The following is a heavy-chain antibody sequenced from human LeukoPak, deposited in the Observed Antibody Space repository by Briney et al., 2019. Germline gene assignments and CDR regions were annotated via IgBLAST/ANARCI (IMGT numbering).Heavy chain of an antibody. CDR2: INWNGGST. V-gene: IGHV3-20*04. D-gene: IGHD3-10*01. Sequence: GGSLRLSCAASGFTFDDYGMSWVRQAPGKGLEWVSGINWNGGSTGYADSVKGRFTISRDNAKNSLYLQMNSLRAEDTALYYCARMPITMVRGVIYYYYMDVWGEGTTVTVSS. CDR1: GFTFDDYG. CDR3: ARMPITMVRGVIYYYYMDV. J-gene: IGHJ6*03.